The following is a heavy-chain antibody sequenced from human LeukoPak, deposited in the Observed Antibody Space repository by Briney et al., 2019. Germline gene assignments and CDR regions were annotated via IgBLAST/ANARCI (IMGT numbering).Heavy chain of an antibody. CDR1: GYTFTSYG. D-gene: IGHD3-9*01. J-gene: IGHJ4*02. V-gene: IGHV1-18*01. CDR3: AREGVGYYDILTGYYYFDY. CDR2: ISAYNGNT. Sequence: ASVKVSCKASGYTFTSYGISWVRQAPGQGLEWMGWISAYNGNTNYAQKLQGRVTMTTDTSTSTAYMELRSLGSDDTAVYYCAREGVGYYDILTGYYYFDYWGQGTLVTVSS.